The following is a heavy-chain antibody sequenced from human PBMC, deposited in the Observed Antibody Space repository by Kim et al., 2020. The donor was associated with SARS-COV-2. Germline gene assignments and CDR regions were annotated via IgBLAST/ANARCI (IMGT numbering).Heavy chain of an antibody. CDR3: ARVTHTVTNPPDV. J-gene: IGHJ6*04. CDR2: ISYDGSNK. CDR1: GFTFSSYA. D-gene: IGHD4-17*01. V-gene: IGHV3-30-3*01. Sequence: GGSLRLSCAASGFTFSSYAMHWVRQAPGKGLEWVAVISYDGSNKYYADSVKGRFTISRDNSKNTLYLQMNSLRAEDTAVYYCARVTHTVTNPPDVWGKGTTVTVSS.